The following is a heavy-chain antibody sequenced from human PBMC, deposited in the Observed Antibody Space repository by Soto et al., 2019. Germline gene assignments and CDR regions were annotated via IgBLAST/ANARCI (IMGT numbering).Heavy chain of an antibody. Sequence: SLRLSCASSGFTFIDYYMSWVRQAPGKLREWVAYISRSSTYTDYGDSVKGRFTISRDNAKTSLYLQMHSLRAEDTAVYYCARDSAAGTNYYGLDVWGQGTTVTVSS. V-gene: IGHV3-11*06. CDR2: ISRSSTYT. CDR1: GFTFIDYY. CDR3: ARDSAAGTNYYGLDV. J-gene: IGHJ6*02. D-gene: IGHD6-13*01.